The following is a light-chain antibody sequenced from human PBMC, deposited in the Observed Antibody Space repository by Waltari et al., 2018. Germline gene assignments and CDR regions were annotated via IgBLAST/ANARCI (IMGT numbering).Light chain of an antibody. CDR1: SSDVGSYNL. V-gene: IGLV2-23*01. Sequence: QSALTQPASVSGSPGQSITISCTGTSSDVGSYNLVSWYQQHPGKAPKLMIYEDTKRPSGVSDRCAGSKSGNTASLTISGLQAEDEAEYYCCSYAGSSPHVVFGGGTKLTVL. CDR3: CSYAGSSPHVV. J-gene: IGLJ2*01. CDR2: EDT.